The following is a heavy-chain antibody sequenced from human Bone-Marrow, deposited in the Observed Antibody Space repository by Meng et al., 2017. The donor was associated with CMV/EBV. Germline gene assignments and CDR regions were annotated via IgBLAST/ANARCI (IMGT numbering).Heavy chain of an antibody. CDR1: GFTFSSYS. Sequence: GESLKISCAASGFTFSSYSMNWVRQAPGKGLEWVSSISSSSSYIYYADSVKGRFTISRDNAKNSLYLQMNSLRVEDTAVYYCARVGGRRLGFFDYWGQGTLVTVSS. J-gene: IGHJ4*02. CDR2: ISSSSSYI. CDR3: ARVGGRRLGFFDY. V-gene: IGHV3-21*01. D-gene: IGHD3-16*01.